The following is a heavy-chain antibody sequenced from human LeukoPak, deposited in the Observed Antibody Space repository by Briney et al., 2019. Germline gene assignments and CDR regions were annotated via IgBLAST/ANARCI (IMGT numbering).Heavy chain of an antibody. CDR1: GYTFTGYY. J-gene: IGHJ4*02. CDR2: INPNTGAT. D-gene: IGHD6-19*01. CDR3: ARDRVGSGWPRPYYFEN. V-gene: IGHV1-2*02. Sequence: ASVKVSCKPSGYTFTGYYLHWVRQAPGQGLEWMGWINPNTGATISAQNFQGRVTMTRDTSINTAYMELSRLTSDDTAVYYCARDRVGSGWPRPYYFENWGQGTLVTVSS.